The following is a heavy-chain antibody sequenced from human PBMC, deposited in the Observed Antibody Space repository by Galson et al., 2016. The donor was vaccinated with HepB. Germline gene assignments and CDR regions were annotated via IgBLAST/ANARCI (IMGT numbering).Heavy chain of an antibody. CDR2: DSVHGGRK. CDR3: AKRHEYCPPVGCSVDY. Sequence: SLRLSCAASGFTLSNRGMHWVRQAPGKGLEWVAADSVHGGRKFYADSVKGRFIISRDNSNNMLFLQMNSLRADDTAVYYCAKRHEYCPPVGCSVDYWGQGTLVTVSS. J-gene: IGHJ4*02. CDR1: GFTLSNRG. D-gene: IGHD2/OR15-2a*01. V-gene: IGHV3-30*18.